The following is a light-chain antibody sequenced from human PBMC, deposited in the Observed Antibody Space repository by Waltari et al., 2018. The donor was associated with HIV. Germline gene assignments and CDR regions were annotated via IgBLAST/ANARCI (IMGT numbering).Light chain of an antibody. J-gene: IGLJ3*02. CDR1: SSNIGSNY. CDR3: AAWDDSLSGWV. Sequence: QSVLTQPPSASGTPGQRVTISCSGSSSNIGSNYVYWYQQLPGPAPNLLIYRNNQRPSGVPDRFSCSKSGTSASLAISALRSEDEADYYCAAWDDSLSGWVFGGGTKLTVL. CDR2: RNN. V-gene: IGLV1-47*01.